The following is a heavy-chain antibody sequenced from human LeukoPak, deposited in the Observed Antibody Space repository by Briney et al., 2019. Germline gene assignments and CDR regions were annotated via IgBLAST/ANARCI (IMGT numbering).Heavy chain of an antibody. CDR3: ARRDRMYYYDSSGSIDY. CDR1: GGSFSGYY. CDR2: INHSGST. Sequence: SETLSLTCAVYGGSFSGYYWSWIRQPPGKGLEWIGEINHSGSTNYNPSLKSRVTISVDTSKNQFSLKLSSVTAADTAVYYCARRDRMYYYDSSGSIDYWGQGTLVTVSS. D-gene: IGHD3-22*01. J-gene: IGHJ4*02. V-gene: IGHV4-34*01.